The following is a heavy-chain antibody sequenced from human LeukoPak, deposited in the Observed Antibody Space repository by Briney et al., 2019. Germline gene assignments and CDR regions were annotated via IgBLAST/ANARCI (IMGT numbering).Heavy chain of an antibody. CDR1: GFTFSSYS. CDR3: ASVFLRYDSSGYYYFDY. J-gene: IGHJ4*02. V-gene: IGHV3-21*01. D-gene: IGHD3-22*01. CDR2: ISTSSNYI. Sequence: KPGGSLRLSCAASGFTFSSYSKNWVRQAPGKGQEWVSSISTSSNYIYYADSVKGRFTISRDNAKNSLYLQMNSLRAEDTAVYYCASVFLRYDSSGYYYFDYWGQGTLVTVSS.